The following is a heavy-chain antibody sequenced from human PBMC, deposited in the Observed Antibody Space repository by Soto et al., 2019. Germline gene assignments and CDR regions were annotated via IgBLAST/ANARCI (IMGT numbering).Heavy chain of an antibody. V-gene: IGHV1-8*01. J-gene: IGHJ4*02. CDR1: GYTFTSYD. CDR3: ARGLPYRYYDSSGYTLFDY. Sequence: GASVKVSCKASGYTFTSYDINWVRQATGQGLEWMGWMNPNSGNTGYAQKFQGRVTMTRNTSISTAYMELSSLRSEDTAVYYCARGLPYRYYDSSGYTLFDYWGQGTLVTVSS. D-gene: IGHD3-22*01. CDR2: MNPNSGNT.